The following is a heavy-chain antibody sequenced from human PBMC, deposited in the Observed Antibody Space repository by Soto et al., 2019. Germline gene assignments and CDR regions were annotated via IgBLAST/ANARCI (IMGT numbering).Heavy chain of an antibody. J-gene: IGHJ4*02. V-gene: IGHV1-46*01. Sequence: DSVKVSCKASGYSFFSYYIHWVRQAPGQGLEWMGRFLASGGNTFYAQRFRGRVSMTRDTSSTNTVSLELTSLTSDDTAVYYCARGGATIFGVIDSWGQGTRVTVSS. CDR3: ARGGATIFGVIDS. D-gene: IGHD3-3*02. CDR1: GYSFFSYY. CDR2: FLASGGNT.